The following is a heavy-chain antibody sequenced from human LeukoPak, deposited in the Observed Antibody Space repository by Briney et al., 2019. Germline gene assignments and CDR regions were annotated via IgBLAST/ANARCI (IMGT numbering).Heavy chain of an antibody. CDR1: GGSISSGGYS. Sequence: MTSQTLSLTCAVSGGSISSGGYSWSWIRQPPGKGLEWIGYIYHSGSTYYNPSLKSRVTISVDRSKNQFSLKLSSVTAADTAVYYCARADQKYSPPFKSYYYGMDVWGQGTTVTVSS. CDR3: ARADQKYSPPFKSYYYGMDV. J-gene: IGHJ6*02. V-gene: IGHV4-30-2*01. CDR2: IYHSGST. D-gene: IGHD5-18*01.